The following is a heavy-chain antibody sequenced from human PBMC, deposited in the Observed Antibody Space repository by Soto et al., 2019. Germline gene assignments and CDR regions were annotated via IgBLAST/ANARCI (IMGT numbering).Heavy chain of an antibody. J-gene: IGHJ5*02. Sequence: SLRLSCAASGFAFDDYVMHWVRQPPGMGLDWVSGITWNGGTIRYVDSVKGRFTISRGNAENSLYLQMNSLRPEDTAVYYCAKGGSAALIAPSGRDNWFDHWGQGTQVTVSS. D-gene: IGHD6-13*01. CDR3: AKGGSAALIAPSGRDNWFDH. CDR1: GFAFDDYV. CDR2: ITWNGGTI. V-gene: IGHV3-9*01.